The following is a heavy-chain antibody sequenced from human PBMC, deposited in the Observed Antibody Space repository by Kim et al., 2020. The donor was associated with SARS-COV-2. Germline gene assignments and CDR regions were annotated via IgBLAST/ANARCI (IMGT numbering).Heavy chain of an antibody. CDR1: GYTFTSYG. CDR2: ISAYNGNT. J-gene: IGHJ6*02. Sequence: ASVKVSCKASGYTFTSYGISWVRQAPGQGLEWMGWISAYNGNTNYAQKLQGRVTMTTDTSTSTAYMELRSLRSDDTAVYYCARVYGGNSFFYYYYGMDVWGQGTTVTVSS. V-gene: IGHV1-18*04. CDR3: ARVYGGNSFFYYYYGMDV. D-gene: IGHD4-17*01.